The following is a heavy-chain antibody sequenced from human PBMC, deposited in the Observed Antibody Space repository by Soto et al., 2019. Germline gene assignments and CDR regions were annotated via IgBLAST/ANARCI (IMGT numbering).Heavy chain of an antibody. CDR1: GFTFSSYS. CDR3: ARARSSAAAGSPYFDY. V-gene: IGHV3-48*02. D-gene: IGHD6-13*01. Sequence: VQLVESGGGLVQPGGSLRLSCAASGFTFSSYSMNWVRQAPGKGLEWVSYISSSSSTIYYADSVKGRFTISRDNAKNSRYLQMNSLRDEDTAVYYCARARSSAAAGSPYFDYWGQGTLVTVSS. J-gene: IGHJ4*02. CDR2: ISSSSSTI.